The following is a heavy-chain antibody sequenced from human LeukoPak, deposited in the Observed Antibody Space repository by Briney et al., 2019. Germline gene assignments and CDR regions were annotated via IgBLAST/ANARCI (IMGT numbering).Heavy chain of an antibody. D-gene: IGHD3-3*01. CDR3: VRELYDFWSGYFASPLDY. CDR2: IWYDGSNK. CDR1: GFTFSSYG. Sequence: GGSLRLSCAASGFTFSSYGMHWVRQAPGKGLEWVAVIWYDGSNKYYADSVKGRFTISRDNSKNTLYLQMNSLRAEDTAVYYCVRELYDFWSGYFASPLDYWGQGTLVTVSS. J-gene: IGHJ4*02. V-gene: IGHV3-33*01.